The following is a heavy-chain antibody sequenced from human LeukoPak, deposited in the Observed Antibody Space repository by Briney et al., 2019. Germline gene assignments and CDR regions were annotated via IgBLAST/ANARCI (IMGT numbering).Heavy chain of an antibody. J-gene: IGHJ5*02. D-gene: IGHD3-3*01. CDR1: GYSFTSYW. CDR3: ARVYYDFWSGYFGKDWFDP. V-gene: IGHV5-51*01. CDR2: IYPGDSDT. Sequence: GESLKISCKGSGYSFTSYWIGWVRQMPGKGLEWMGIIYPGDSDTRYSPSFQGQVTISADKSISTAYLQWSSLKASDTAMYYCARVYYDFWSGYFGKDWFDPWGQGTLVTVSS.